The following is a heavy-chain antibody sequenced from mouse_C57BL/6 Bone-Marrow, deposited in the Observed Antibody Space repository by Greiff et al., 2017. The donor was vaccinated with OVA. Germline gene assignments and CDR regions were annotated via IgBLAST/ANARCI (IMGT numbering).Heavy chain of an antibody. J-gene: IGHJ4*01. V-gene: IGHV1-18*01. CDR3: ARDYYPYYYAMDY. CDR2: INPNNGGT. Sequence: VQLQQSGPELVKPGASVKIPCKASGYTFTDYNMDWVKQSHGKSLEWIGDINPNNGGTIYNQKFKGKATLTVDKSSSTAYMELRSLTSEDTAVYYCARDYYPYYYAMDYWGQGTSVTVSS. CDR1: GYTFTDYN. D-gene: IGHD1-1*01.